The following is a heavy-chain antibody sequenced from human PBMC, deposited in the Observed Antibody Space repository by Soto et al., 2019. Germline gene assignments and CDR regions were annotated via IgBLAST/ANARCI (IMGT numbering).Heavy chain of an antibody. CDR2: IYYSGST. CDR1: GGSISSGDYY. Sequence: SETLSLTCTVSGGSISSGDYYWSWIRQPPGKGLEWIGYIYYSGSTYYNPSLKSRVTISVDTSKNQFSLKLSSVTAADTAVYYCARDHSSSSPRFDPWGQGTLVTVSS. J-gene: IGHJ5*02. V-gene: IGHV4-30-4*01. CDR3: ARDHSSSSPRFDP. D-gene: IGHD6-6*01.